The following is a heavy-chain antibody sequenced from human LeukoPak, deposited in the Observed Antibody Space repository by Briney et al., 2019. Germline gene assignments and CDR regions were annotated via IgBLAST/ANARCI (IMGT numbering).Heavy chain of an antibody. D-gene: IGHD6-13*01. J-gene: IGHJ3*02. CDR3: ARDGQFGSWYIPFDAFDI. CDR1: GYTFTSYG. Sequence: ASVKVSCKASGYTFTSYGISWVRQAPGQGLEWMGWISAYNGNTNYAQKLQGRVTMTTDTFTSTAYMELRSLRSDDTAVYYCARDGQFGSWYIPFDAFDIWGQGTMVTVSS. V-gene: IGHV1-18*01. CDR2: ISAYNGNT.